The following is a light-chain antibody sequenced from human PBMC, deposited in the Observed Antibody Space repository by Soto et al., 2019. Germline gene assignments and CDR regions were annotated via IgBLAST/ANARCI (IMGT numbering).Light chain of an antibody. CDR2: VEGSGSY. J-gene: IGLJ2*01. CDR1: SGHSSYI. CDR3: ETWDSNTLF. Sequence: QPVLTQSSSASASLGSSVKLICTLRSGHSSYIIAWHQQQAGKAPRFLMKVEGSGSYNKGSGVPDRFSGSSSGADRYLTISNLQFEDEADYYCETWDSNTLFFGVGTKLTVL. V-gene: IGLV4-60*02.